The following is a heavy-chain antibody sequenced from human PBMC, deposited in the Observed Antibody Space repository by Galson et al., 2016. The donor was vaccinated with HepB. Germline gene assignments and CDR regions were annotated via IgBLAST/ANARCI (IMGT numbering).Heavy chain of an antibody. Sequence: SLRLSCAASGFTFSSYWMHWVRQAPGKGLVWVSGINSDGTSTTYADSVKGRFTISRDNAKNTLYLQMNTLRVEDTAVYYCTRETRWYFDLWGHGTLLTVSS. CDR3: TRETRWYFDL. J-gene: IGHJ2*01. V-gene: IGHV3-74*01. CDR1: GFTFSSYW. CDR2: INSDGTST.